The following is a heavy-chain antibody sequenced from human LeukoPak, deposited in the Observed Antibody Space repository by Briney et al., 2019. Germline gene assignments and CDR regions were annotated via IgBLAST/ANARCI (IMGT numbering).Heavy chain of an antibody. CDR1: RFSFSLYN. CDR3: ARAARADCTSPTCHSWLAP. D-gene: IGHD2/OR15-2a*01. Sequence: GGSLRLSCAASRFSFSLYNMNWVRQAPGKGLEWVSYISSTGSRIYYADSVKGRFTISRDNAKNLLYLQMSSLRDEDTAVYYCARAARADCTSPTCHSWLAPWGQGTQVTVSS. CDR2: ISSTGSRI. J-gene: IGHJ5*02. V-gene: IGHV3-48*02.